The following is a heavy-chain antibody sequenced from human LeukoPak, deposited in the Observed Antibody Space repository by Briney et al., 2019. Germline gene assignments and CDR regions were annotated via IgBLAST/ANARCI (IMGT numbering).Heavy chain of an antibody. V-gene: IGHV4-59*01. CDR3: ARGGLYANIRYDY. CDR2: IYGGANA. CDR1: GGSITNYC. J-gene: IGHJ4*02. D-gene: IGHD3/OR15-3a*01. Sequence: NPSETLSLTCTVSGGSITNYCWTWIRQPPGKGLEWIGYIYGGANAEYSPFLRSRVTISVDTSKNQFSLNLKSATAADTAVYYCARGGLYANIRYDYWGQGALVAVSS.